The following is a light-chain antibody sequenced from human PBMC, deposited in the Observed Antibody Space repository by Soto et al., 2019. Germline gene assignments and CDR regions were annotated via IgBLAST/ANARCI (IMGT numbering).Light chain of an antibody. J-gene: IGKJ1*01. Sequence: DIQMTQSPSTLSASVGDRVTITCRASQTISRWLAWHQQKPGKAPSLLIFGASNLHDGVPSRFSGSGSGTEFTLTISSLQPDDFATYYCQQYSSYSRWTFGQGTKVDIK. CDR3: QQYSSYSRWT. CDR2: GAS. V-gene: IGKV1-5*01. CDR1: QTISRW.